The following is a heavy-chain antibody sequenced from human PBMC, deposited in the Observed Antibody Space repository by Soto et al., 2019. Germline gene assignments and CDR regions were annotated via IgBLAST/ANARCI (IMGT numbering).Heavy chain of an antibody. V-gene: IGHV3-48*02. CDR1: GFTFSLHA. J-gene: IGHJ4*02. CDR2: IHGTRSII. D-gene: IGHD3-16*01. CDR3: ARDARNADYDY. Sequence: EVQLVESGGGLVQPGGSLRLSCEVSGFTFSLHAMNWVRQAPGKGLEWVAYIHGTRSIIYYADSVKGRFTISMDNAKNSLFLQMDSLRDEDTAVYYCARDARNADYDYWGQGTLVNVSS.